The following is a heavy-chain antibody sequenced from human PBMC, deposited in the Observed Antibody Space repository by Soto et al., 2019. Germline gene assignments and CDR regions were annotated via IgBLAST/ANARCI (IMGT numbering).Heavy chain of an antibody. CDR2: ISNRGDT. J-gene: IGHJ3*02. Sequence: EVHLVESGGGLVQPGGSLRLSCTASGFIVSDTYVNWVRQAPGKGLEWVSVISNRGDTHYADSVRGRFSLSRDISDNTLHLQMNNLRVEDTAVYYCAREPRYCRGGSCSITGDAYDISGQGTMVTVSS. V-gene: IGHV3-66*01. D-gene: IGHD2-15*01. CDR1: GFIVSDTY. CDR3: AREPRYCRGGSCSITGDAYDI.